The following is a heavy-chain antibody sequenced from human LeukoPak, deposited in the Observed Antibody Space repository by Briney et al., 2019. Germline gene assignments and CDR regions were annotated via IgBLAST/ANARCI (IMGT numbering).Heavy chain of an antibody. D-gene: IGHD6-13*01. CDR1: GFIFTSYW. V-gene: IGHV3-74*01. CDR2: INTDGSIT. Sequence: GGSLRLSCAASGFIFTSYWMYWVRQAPGKGLVWVSRINTDGSITNYADSVKGRFTISRDNAKNTLYLQMNSLRAEDMAVYYCARVVGTYCRNWYPPHFDHWGQGTLVTVSS. J-gene: IGHJ4*02. CDR3: ARVVGTYCRNWYPPHFDH.